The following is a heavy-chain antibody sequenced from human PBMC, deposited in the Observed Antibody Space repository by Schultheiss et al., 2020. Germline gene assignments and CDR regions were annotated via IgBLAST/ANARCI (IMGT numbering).Heavy chain of an antibody. CDR2: ISGSGGST. CDR3: ARDHPASDSYGEPRYYYYYYMDV. D-gene: IGHD5-18*01. J-gene: IGHJ6*03. CDR1: GFTFSSYA. V-gene: IGHV3-23*01. Sequence: GESLKISCAASGFTFSSYAMSWVRQAPGKGLEWVSAISGSGGSTYYADSVKGRFTISRDNSKNTLYLQMNSLRAEDTAVYYCARDHPASDSYGEPRYYYYYYMDVWGKGTTVTVSS.